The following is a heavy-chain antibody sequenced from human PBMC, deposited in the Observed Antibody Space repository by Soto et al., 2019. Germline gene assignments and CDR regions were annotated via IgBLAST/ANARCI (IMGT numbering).Heavy chain of an antibody. J-gene: IGHJ3*02. V-gene: IGHV4-30-2*01. D-gene: IGHD5-12*01. CDR3: ARGGGYDYMRAADI. Sequence: SETLSLTCAVSGGSISSGGYSWSWIRHPPGKRLEWIGYIYHSGSTYYNPSLKSRVTISVDRSKNQFSLKLSSVTAADTAVYYCARGGGYDYMRAADIWGPGTMATVSS. CDR2: IYHSGST. CDR1: GGSISSGGYS.